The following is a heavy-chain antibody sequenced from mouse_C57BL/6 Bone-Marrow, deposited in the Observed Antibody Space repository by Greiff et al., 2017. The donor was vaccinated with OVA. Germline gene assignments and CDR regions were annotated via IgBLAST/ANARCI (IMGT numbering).Heavy chain of an antibody. Sequence: QVQLQQPGAELVMPGASVKLSCKASGYTFTSYWMHWVKQRPGQGLEWIGEIDPSDSYTNYNQKFKGKSTLTVDKSSSTAYMQLSSLTSEDSAVYYCARRGTMGFAYWGQGTLVTVSA. J-gene: IGHJ3*01. V-gene: IGHV1-69*01. D-gene: IGHD1-1*02. CDR3: ARRGTMGFAY. CDR2: IDPSDSYT. CDR1: GYTFTSYW.